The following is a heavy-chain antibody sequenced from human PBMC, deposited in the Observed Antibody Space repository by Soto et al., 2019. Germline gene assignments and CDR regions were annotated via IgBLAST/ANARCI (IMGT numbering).Heavy chain of an antibody. D-gene: IGHD7-27*01. CDR2: INAGNGNT. Sequence: ASVKVSCKASGYTFTSYAMHWVRQAPGQKLEWMGWINAGNGNTKYSQKFQGRVTITRDTSASTAYMELSSLRSEDTAVYYCARDQALTGDSLGVFDIWGQGTMVTVSS. CDR1: GYTFTSYA. CDR3: ARDQALTGDSLGVFDI. V-gene: IGHV1-3*01. J-gene: IGHJ3*02.